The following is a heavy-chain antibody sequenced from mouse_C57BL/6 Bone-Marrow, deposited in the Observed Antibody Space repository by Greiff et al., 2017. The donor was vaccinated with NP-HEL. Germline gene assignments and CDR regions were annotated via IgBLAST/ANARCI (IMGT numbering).Heavy chain of an antibody. CDR2: IDPENGDT. D-gene: IGHD1-1*01. J-gene: IGHJ2*01. V-gene: IGHV14-4*01. CDR3: TTRGYYYGSSWGY. CDR1: GFNIKDDY. Sequence: VQLKESGAELVRPGASVKLSCTASGFNIKDDYMHWVKQRPEQGLEWIGWIDPENGDTEYASKFQGKATITADTSSNTAYLQLSSLTSEDTAVYYCTTRGYYYGSSWGYWGQGTTLTVSS.